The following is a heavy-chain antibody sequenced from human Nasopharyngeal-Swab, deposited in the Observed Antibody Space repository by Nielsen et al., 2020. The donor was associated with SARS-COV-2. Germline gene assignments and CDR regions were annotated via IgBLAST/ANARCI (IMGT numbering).Heavy chain of an antibody. J-gene: IGHJ3*02. V-gene: IGHV1-69*06. Sequence: SVKVSCKASGGTFSSYAISWVRQAPGQGLEWMGGIIPIFGTANYAQKFQGRVTITADKSTSTAYMELSSLRPEDTAVYYCARDGPYRGDAFDIWGQGTMVTVSS. D-gene: IGHD1-14*01. CDR1: GGTFSSYA. CDR3: ARDGPYRGDAFDI. CDR2: IIPIFGTA.